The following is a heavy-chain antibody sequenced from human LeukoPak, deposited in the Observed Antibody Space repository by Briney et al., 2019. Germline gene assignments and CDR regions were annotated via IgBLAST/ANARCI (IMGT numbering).Heavy chain of an antibody. CDR1: GYTFTGYY. J-gene: IGHJ4*02. D-gene: IGHD3-22*01. Sequence: GASVKVSCKASGYTFTGYYMHWVRQAPGQGLEWMGWINPNSGGTYYAQKFQGRVTMTSDTSISSAYMELSRLRSDDRAVYYCARDDYYDSSGYYIKFDYWGQGTLVTVSS. V-gene: IGHV1-2*02. CDR2: INPNSGGT. CDR3: ARDDYYDSSGYYIKFDY.